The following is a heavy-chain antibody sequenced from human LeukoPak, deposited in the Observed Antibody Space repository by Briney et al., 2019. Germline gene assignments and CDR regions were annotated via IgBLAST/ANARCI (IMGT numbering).Heavy chain of an antibody. CDR2: IYSGGST. V-gene: IGHV3-66*04. Sequence: PGGSLRLSCAASGFTLSTYAMSWVRQAPGKGLEWVSVIYSGGSTYYADSVKGRFTISRDNSKNTLYLQMNSLRAEDTAVYYCARQKTDGWFGEFVLRNGYYYYMDVWGKGTTVTISS. CDR1: GFTLSTYA. CDR3: ARQKTDGWFGEFVLRNGYYYYMDV. D-gene: IGHD3-10*01. J-gene: IGHJ6*03.